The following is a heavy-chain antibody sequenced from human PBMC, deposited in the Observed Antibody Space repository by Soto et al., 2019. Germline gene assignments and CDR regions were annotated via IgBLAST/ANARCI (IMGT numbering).Heavy chain of an antibody. CDR2: ISGSGGST. CDR3: AKKGFSYGDYPDY. J-gene: IGHJ4*02. Sequence: EVQLLESGGGLVQPGGSLRLSCAASGFTFSSYAMRWVRQAPGKGLEWVSAISGSGGSTYYADSVKGRFTISRDNSKNTLYLQMNSLRAEDTAVYYCAKKGFSYGDYPDYWGQGTLVTVSS. V-gene: IGHV3-23*01. CDR1: GFTFSSYA. D-gene: IGHD4-17*01.